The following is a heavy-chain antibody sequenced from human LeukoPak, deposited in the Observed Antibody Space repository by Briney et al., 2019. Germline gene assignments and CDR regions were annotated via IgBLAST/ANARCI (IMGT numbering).Heavy chain of an antibody. CDR2: IKQDGSEK. CDR1: GFTFSSYW. CDR3: ARSPSKYCSSTSCPIDY. D-gene: IGHD2-2*01. Sequence: GGSLRLSCAASGFTFSSYWMSWVRQAPGKGLEWVANIKQDGSEKYYVDSVKGRFTISRDNAKNSLYLQMNSLRAEDTAVYYCARSPSKYCSSTSCPIDYWGQGTLVTVSS. J-gene: IGHJ4*02. V-gene: IGHV3-7*01.